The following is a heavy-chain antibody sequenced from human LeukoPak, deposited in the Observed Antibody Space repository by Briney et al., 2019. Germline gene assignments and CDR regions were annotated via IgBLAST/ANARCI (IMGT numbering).Heavy chain of an antibody. CDR2: ISAYNGNT. CDR1: GYTFTSYG. CDR3: ARDEDCTNGVCYLTLY. Sequence: GASVKVSCKASGYTFTSYGISWVRQAPGQGLEWMGWISAYNGNTNYAQKLQGRVTMTTDTSTSTAYMELRSPRSDDTAVYYCARDEDCTNGVCYLTLYWGQGTLVTVSS. D-gene: IGHD2-8*01. V-gene: IGHV1-18*01. J-gene: IGHJ4*02.